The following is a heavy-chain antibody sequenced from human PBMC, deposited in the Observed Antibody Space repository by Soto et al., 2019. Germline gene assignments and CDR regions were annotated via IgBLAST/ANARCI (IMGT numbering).Heavy chain of an antibody. D-gene: IGHD3-16*01. CDR2: INPNSGGT. V-gene: IGHV1-2*04. J-gene: IGHJ6*02. CDR3: ASSKPYRGVKFGLGDDYYYYYGMDV. Sequence: ASVKVSCKASGYTFTGYYMHWVRQAPGQGLEWMGWINPNSGGTNYAQKFQGWVTMTRDTSISTAYMELSRLRSDDTAVYYCASSKPYRGVKFGLGDDYYYYYGMDVWGQGTTVTVSS. CDR1: GYTFTGYY.